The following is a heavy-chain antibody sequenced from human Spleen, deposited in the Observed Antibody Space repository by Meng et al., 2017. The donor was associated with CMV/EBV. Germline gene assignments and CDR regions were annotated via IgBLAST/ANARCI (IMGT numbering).Heavy chain of an antibody. CDR1: GFTFSSYG. J-gene: IGHJ6*02. CDR3: ARPNDDFWSGYLSI. D-gene: IGHD3-3*01. Sequence: GESLKISCAASGFTFSSYGMHWVRQAPGKGLEWVAFIRYDGSNKYYADSVKGRFTISRDNSKNTLYLQMNSLRAEDTAVYYCARPNDDFWSGYLSIWGQGTTVTVSS. V-gene: IGHV3-30*02. CDR2: IRYDGSNK.